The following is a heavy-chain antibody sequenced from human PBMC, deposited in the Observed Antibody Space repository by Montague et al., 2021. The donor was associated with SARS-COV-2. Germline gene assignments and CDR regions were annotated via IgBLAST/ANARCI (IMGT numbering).Heavy chain of an antibody. V-gene: IGHV4-59*08. CDR1: GDSISSYY. J-gene: IGHJ4*02. Sequence: SETLSLTCTVSGDSISSYYWSWIRQSPGKELEWIGYIYYSGSTNYNPSLKSRVTISVDTSKNQFSLKLRSVTAADTAVYYCARGQLWFDYWGQGTLVTVSS. D-gene: IGHD5-18*01. CDR3: ARGQLWFDY. CDR2: IYYSGST.